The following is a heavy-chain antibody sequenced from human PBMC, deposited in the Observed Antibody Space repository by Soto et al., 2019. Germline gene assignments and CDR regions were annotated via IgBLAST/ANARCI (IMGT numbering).Heavy chain of an antibody. CDR2: MNPNSGNT. D-gene: IGHD3-3*01. J-gene: IGHJ6*02. V-gene: IGHV1-8*01. CDR1: GYTFTSYD. CDR3: ARGVFGVAIIAYYYYGMDV. Sequence: GASVKVSCKASGYTFTSYDINWVRQATGQGLEWMGWMNPNSGNTGYAQKFQGRVTMTRNTSISTAYMELSSLRSEDTAVYYCARGVFGVAIIAYYYYGMDVWGQGTTVTVSS.